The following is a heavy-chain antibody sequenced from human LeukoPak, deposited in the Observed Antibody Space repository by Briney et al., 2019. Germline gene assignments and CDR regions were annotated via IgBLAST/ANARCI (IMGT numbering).Heavy chain of an antibody. V-gene: IGHV3-30-3*01. Sequence: PGRSLRLSCAASGFTFSSYAMHWVRQAPGKGLEWVSVILYDGSNKYYADSVRGRFTISRDNSKNTLYLEMNSLRAEDTALYYCARGHALFGIVTPFDSWGQGTLVTVSS. CDR3: ARGHALFGIVTPFDS. CDR1: GFTFSSYA. CDR2: ILYDGSNK. D-gene: IGHD3-3*01. J-gene: IGHJ4*02.